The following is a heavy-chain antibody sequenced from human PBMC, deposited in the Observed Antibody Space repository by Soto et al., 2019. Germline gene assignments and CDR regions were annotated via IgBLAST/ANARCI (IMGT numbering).Heavy chain of an antibody. D-gene: IGHD5-12*01. V-gene: IGHV5-10-1*01. Sequence: GESLKISCKGSGYSFTSYWISWVRQMPGKGLEWMGRIDPSDSYTNYSPSFQGHVTISADKSISTAYLQWSSLKASDTAMYYCARGGLDSGYDFVYYYGMDVWGQGTTVTV. J-gene: IGHJ6*02. CDR3: ARGGLDSGYDFVYYYGMDV. CDR2: IDPSDSYT. CDR1: GYSFTSYW.